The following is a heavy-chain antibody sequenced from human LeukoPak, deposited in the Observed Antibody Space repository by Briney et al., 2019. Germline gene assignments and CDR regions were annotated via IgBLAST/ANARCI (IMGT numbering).Heavy chain of an antibody. CDR2: ISWNSGSI. CDR1: GFTFDDYA. J-gene: IGHJ4*02. D-gene: IGHD3-22*01. Sequence: GGSLRLSCAASGFTFDDYAMHWVRQAPGKGLEWVSGISWNSGSIGYADSVKGRFTISRDNAKNSLYLQMNSLSAEDTAVYYCVRDDDRPDNGLDYWGQGTLVTVSS. V-gene: IGHV3-9*01. CDR3: VRDDDRPDNGLDY.